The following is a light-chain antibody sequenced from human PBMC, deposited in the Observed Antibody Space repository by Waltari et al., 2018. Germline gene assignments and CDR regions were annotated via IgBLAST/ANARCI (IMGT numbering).Light chain of an antibody. CDR2: EVS. V-gene: IGLV2-23*02. CDR1: SSDVGSYNL. J-gene: IGLJ2*01. Sequence: QSALTQPASVSGSPGQSITISCTGTSSDVGSYNLVSWYQQHPGKAPNLMIYEVSKRPSGVSNRFSGSKPGNTASLTISGLQAEDEADYYCCSYAGSSTLVFGGGTKLTVL. CDR3: CSYAGSSTLV.